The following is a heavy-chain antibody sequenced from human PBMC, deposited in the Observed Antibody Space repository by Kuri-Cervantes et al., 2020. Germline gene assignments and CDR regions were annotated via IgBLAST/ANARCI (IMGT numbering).Heavy chain of an antibody. CDR3: PRDVFGAAVASRAFDI. Sequence: ASVKVSCKASGYTFTTYAFSWVRQAPGQGLEWMAWISAYDGDTKYAQKFQGRVTMTTDTSTTTAYMELKSLRSDDTAVYYCPRDVFGAAVASRAFDIWGQGTMVTVSS. V-gene: IGHV1-18*01. CDR1: GYTFTTYA. J-gene: IGHJ3*02. D-gene: IGHD6-19*01. CDR2: ISAYDGDT.